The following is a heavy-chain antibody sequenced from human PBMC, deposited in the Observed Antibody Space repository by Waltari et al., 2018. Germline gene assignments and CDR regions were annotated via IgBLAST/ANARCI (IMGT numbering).Heavy chain of an antibody. D-gene: IGHD2-15*01. V-gene: IGHV3-23*01. CDR1: GFSFSNYA. Sequence: EVQLLESGGGLVQPAGSLRLYCAASGFSFSNYAMSWVRQAPGKGLEWVSAISGSGDSTYYADSVKGRFTISRDNSKNTLYLQMNSLRAEDTAVYYCAKDRYCSGGSCYSSFDYWGQGTLVTVSS. CDR3: AKDRYCSGGSCYSSFDY. J-gene: IGHJ4*02. CDR2: ISGSGDST.